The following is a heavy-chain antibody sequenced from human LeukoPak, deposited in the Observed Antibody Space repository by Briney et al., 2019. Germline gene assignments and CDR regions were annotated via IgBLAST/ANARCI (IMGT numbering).Heavy chain of an antibody. CDR2: ISAYNGNT. CDR1: GYTFTSYG. V-gene: IGHV1-18*01. J-gene: IGHJ4*02. D-gene: IGHD5-24*01. CDR3: ARDGWLQSAAKFDY. Sequence: GASVKVSCKASGYTFTSYGISWVRQAPGQGLEWMGWISAYNGNTNYAQKLQGRVTMTTDTSTSTAYMGLRSLRSDDTAVYYCARDGWLQSAAKFDYWGQGTLVTVSS.